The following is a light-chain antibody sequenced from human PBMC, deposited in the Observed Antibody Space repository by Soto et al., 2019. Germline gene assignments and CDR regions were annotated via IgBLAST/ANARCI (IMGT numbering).Light chain of an antibody. CDR2: EVS. CDR3: SSYAGSNNVV. V-gene: IGLV2-8*01. CDR1: SSDVGGYNY. J-gene: IGLJ2*01. Sequence: QSALTQPPSASGSPGQSVTISCTGTSSDVGGYNYVSWYQQHPGKAPKLMIYEVSNRPSGVPDRFSGSKSGYTASLTISGLQAEDEADYYCSSYAGSNNVVFGGGTKLTVL.